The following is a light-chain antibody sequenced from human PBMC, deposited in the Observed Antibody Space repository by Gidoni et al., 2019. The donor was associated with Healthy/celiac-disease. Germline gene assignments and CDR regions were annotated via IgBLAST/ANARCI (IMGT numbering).Light chain of an antibody. J-gene: IGKJ4*01. CDR1: QSISIY. CDR3: QQSYSTRLT. V-gene: IGKV1-39*01. Sequence: DIQMTQSPSSLSASVGDRVTITCRASQSISIYLNWYRQKPGKAPKLLIYAASSLQSGVPSRFSGSGSGTDFTLTISSLQPEDFATYYCQQSYSTRLTFGGGTKVEIK. CDR2: AAS.